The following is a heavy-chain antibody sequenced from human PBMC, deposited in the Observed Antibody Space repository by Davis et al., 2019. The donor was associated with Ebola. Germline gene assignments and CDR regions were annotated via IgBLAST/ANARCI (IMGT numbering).Heavy chain of an antibody. D-gene: IGHD3-22*01. CDR2: ISYDGSNE. CDR1: GFTFSRYD. Sequence: GESLKISCVASGFTFSRYDMHWVRQAPGKGLEWVAVISYDGSNEYYADSVKGRFIISRDNSKNTLYLQMNSLRAEDTAVYYCARTYYYDDSGYRNAFGIWGQGTMVTISS. J-gene: IGHJ3*02. CDR3: ARTYYYDDSGYRNAFGI. V-gene: IGHV3-30-3*01.